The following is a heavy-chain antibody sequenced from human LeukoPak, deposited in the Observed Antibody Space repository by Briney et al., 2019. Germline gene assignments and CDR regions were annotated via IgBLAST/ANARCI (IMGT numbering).Heavy chain of an antibody. CDR1: GFTFDDYA. D-gene: IGHD3-22*01. V-gene: IGHV3-9*01. J-gene: IGHJ4*02. CDR3: AKSSEPYYYDSSGPPPDY. CDR2: ISWNSGSI. Sequence: GRSLRLSCAASGFTFDDYAMHWVRQAPGKGLEWVSGISWNSGSIGYADSVKGRFTISRDNAKNSLYLQMNSLRAEDTAVYYCAKSSEPYYYDSSGPPPDYWGQGTLVTVSS.